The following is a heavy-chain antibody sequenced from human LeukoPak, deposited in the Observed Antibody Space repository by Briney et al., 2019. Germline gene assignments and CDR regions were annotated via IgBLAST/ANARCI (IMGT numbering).Heavy chain of an antibody. V-gene: IGHV3-7*01. J-gene: IGHJ4*02. CDR2: INQDASTK. CDR3: ARDQSGNLDY. D-gene: IGHD1-26*01. CDR1: GFTLRNTW. Sequence: GGSLILSCVASGFTLRNTWVAWVRQAPGKGLEWVANINQDASTKHYVDSVKGRFTISRENAKNSLYLQMNSLRAEDTAVYYCARDQSGNLDYWGQGTLVTVSA.